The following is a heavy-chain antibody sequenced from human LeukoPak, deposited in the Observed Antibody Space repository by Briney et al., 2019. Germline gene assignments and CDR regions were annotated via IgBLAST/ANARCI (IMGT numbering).Heavy chain of an antibody. Sequence: KPSETLSLTCTVSGYSISSGYYWGWIRQPPGKGLEWIGSIYHSGSTYYNPSLKSRVTISVDTSKNQFSLKLSSVTAADTAVYYCASRAMVRDNDYWGQGTLVTVSS. D-gene: IGHD3-10*01. CDR2: IYHSGST. J-gene: IGHJ4*02. V-gene: IGHV4-38-2*02. CDR3: ASRAMVRDNDY. CDR1: GYSISSGYY.